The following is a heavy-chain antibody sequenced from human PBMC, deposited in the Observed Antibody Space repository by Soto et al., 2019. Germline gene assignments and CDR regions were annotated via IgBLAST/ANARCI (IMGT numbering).Heavy chain of an antibody. D-gene: IGHD4-17*01. V-gene: IGHV1-18*01. Sequence: QVQLVQSGAEVKKPGASVKVSAKPPVYTFTTKVITGWGQPPGQGLGWMGWISAYNGNTNYAQKLQGRVTMTTDTSTSTAYMELRSLRSDDTAVYYCARGLKYGDYNGVDYWGQGTLVTVSS. CDR2: ISAYNGNT. J-gene: IGHJ4*02. CDR3: ARGLKYGDYNGVDY. CDR1: VYTFTTKV.